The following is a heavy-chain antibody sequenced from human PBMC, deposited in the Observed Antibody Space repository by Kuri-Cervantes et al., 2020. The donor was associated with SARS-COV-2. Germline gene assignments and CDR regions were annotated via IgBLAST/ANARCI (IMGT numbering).Heavy chain of an antibody. D-gene: IGHD3-16*01. V-gene: IGHV3-23*01. Sequence: ETLSLTCAASGFTFSSYAMSWVRQAPGKGLEWVSAISGSGGSTYYADSVKGRFTISRDNSKNTLYLQMNSLSAEDTAVYYCANQGAFGPTNMDVWGKGTTVTVSS. CDR2: ISGSGGST. CDR1: GFTFSSYA. J-gene: IGHJ6*03. CDR3: ANQGAFGPTNMDV.